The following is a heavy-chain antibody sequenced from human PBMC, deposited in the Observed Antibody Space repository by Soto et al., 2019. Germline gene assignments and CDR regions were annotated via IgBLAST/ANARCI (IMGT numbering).Heavy chain of an antibody. CDR3: ASHYDMWSGYLSPVDY. CDR1: GYTFSDYY. D-gene: IGHD3-3*01. J-gene: IGHJ4*02. Sequence: QVQLVESGGDLVKRGGSQRLSCAASGYTFSDYYMSWIRQAPGKGLAWISYIDTSSTKIYYADSVKGRFTISRDNAKNSLYLEMNSLRDEDTAVYYCASHYDMWSGYLSPVDYWGQGTLVTVSS. CDR2: IDTSSTKI. V-gene: IGHV3-11*01.